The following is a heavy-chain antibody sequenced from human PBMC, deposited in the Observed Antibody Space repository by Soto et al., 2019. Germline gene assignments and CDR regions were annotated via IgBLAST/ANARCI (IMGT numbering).Heavy chain of an antibody. CDR1: GFKVGSND. Sequence: PGGLLRLSCGASGFKVGSNDVSWVRQAPGKGLEWVSLIYSSGSTHYADSVKGRFTISRDNSKNTVHLQMNTLRAEDTAVYYCARRPLNSNGAYWGQGTLVTVSS. J-gene: IGHJ4*02. CDR3: ARRPLNSNGAY. CDR2: IYSSGST. D-gene: IGHD3-22*01. V-gene: IGHV3-53*01.